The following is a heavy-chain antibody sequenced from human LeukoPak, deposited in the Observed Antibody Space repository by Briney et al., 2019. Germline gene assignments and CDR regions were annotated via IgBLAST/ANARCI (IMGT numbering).Heavy chain of an antibody. V-gene: IGHV3-23*01. CDR3: AKDRVGYCSSTSCLWPVDY. CDR2: ISGSGGST. D-gene: IGHD2-2*01. CDR1: GFTFSSYA. Sequence: PGGSLRLSCAASGFTFSSYAMSWVRQAPGKGLEWVSAISGSGGSTYYADSVKGRFTISRDSSKNTLYLQMNSLRAEDTAVYYCAKDRVGYCSSTSCLWPVDYWGQGTLVTVSS. J-gene: IGHJ4*02.